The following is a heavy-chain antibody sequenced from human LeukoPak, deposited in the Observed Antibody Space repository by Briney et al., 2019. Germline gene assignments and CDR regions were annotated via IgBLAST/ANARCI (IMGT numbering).Heavy chain of an antibody. CDR2: MNPNSGNT. CDR3: AKLNLGEMAYFDS. V-gene: IGHV1-8*03. CDR1: GYTFTSYD. J-gene: IGHJ4*02. D-gene: IGHD3-16*01. Sequence: ASVKVSCKASGYTFTSYDINWVRQATGQGLEWMGWMNPNSGNTGYAQKFQGRVTITRNTSISTAYMELSSLRSEDTAVYFCAKLNLGEMAYFDSWGQGTLVTVSS.